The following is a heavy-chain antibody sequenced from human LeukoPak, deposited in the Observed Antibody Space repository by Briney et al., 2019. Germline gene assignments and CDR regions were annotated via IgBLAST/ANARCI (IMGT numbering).Heavy chain of an antibody. CDR2: IYTGGNT. Sequence: QAGGSLRLSCAASGFTVDSNYLSWVRQAPGKGLEWVSTIYTGGNTYYAASVKGRFTISRDNSKNTLFLQMSSLRAEDTAVYYCAKGYLEWPVKDYFDYWGQGTLVTVSS. D-gene: IGHD3-3*01. CDR3: AKGYLEWPVKDYFDY. J-gene: IGHJ4*02. V-gene: IGHV3-53*01. CDR1: GFTVDSNY.